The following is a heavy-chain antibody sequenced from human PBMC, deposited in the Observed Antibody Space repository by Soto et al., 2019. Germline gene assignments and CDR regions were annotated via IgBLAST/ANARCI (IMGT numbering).Heavy chain of an antibody. V-gene: IGHV4-4*02. D-gene: IGHD2-21*02. J-gene: IGHJ5*02. Sequence: PSETLSLTCGVSGGTVASSHWWSWVRQSPGGGLDWIGNVYHTGDTNLNPSLQSRVTISVDKSNNQFSLRLNSLTAADTAVYFCAREIVTAGGNNYFDPWGPGTLVTVSS. CDR2: VYHTGDT. CDR3: AREIVTAGGNNYFDP. CDR1: GGTVASSHW.